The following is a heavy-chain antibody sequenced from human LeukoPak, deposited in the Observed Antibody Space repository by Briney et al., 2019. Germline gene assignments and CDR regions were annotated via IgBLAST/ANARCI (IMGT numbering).Heavy chain of an antibody. D-gene: IGHD6-19*01. V-gene: IGHV3-23*01. CDR3: AKIGGWSLDY. CDR2: VSAGAKT. CDR1: GFTFSSYA. Sequence: GGSLRLSCAASGFTFSSYAMSWVRQAPGKGLEWVSIVSAGAKTYYSDSVKGRFTISRDNSKNTLYLLMNSLRTEDTAVYYCAKIGGWSLDYWGQGTLVTVFS. J-gene: IGHJ4*02.